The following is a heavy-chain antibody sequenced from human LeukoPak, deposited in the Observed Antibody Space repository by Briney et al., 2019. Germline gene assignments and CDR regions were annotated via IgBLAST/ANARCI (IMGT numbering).Heavy chain of an antibody. V-gene: IGHV4-61*02. D-gene: IGHD3-22*01. Sequence: SQTLSLTCTVSGGSISSGSYYWSWIRQPAGKGLEWIGRIYTSGSTNYNPSLKSRVTISVDTSKNQFSLKLSSVTAADTAVYYCARQIGGDYYDSSFVVYWGQGTLVTVSS. CDR3: ARQIGGDYYDSSFVVY. CDR1: GGSISSGSYY. J-gene: IGHJ4*02. CDR2: IYTSGST.